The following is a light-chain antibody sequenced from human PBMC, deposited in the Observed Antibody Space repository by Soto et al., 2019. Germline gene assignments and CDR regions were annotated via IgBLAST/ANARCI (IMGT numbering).Light chain of an antibody. CDR1: SSDVGGYNS. Sequence: QSVLTQPPSASGSPGQSVTISCTGTSSDVGGYNSVSWYQQHPGKAPRLMLYEVNKRPSGVPDRFSGSKSGNSASLTVSGLQAEDEAHYYCNSHGGSNNFWVCGVGTKVTVL. V-gene: IGLV2-8*01. CDR3: NSHGGSNNFWV. CDR2: EVN. J-gene: IGLJ3*02.